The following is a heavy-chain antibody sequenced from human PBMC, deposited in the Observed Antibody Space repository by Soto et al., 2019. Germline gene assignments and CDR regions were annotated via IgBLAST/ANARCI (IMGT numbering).Heavy chain of an antibody. D-gene: IGHD1-26*01. V-gene: IGHV1-18*01. CDR1: GYTFTSYG. CDR2: ISAYNGNT. J-gene: IGHJ5*02. CDR3: ARDEFGGSNWFDP. Sequence: ASVKLSCKACGYTFTSYGISWVRQAPGQGLEWMGWISAYNGNTNYAQKLQGRVTMTTDTSTSTAYMELRSLRSDDTAVYYCARDEFGGSNWFDPWGQGTLVTVSS.